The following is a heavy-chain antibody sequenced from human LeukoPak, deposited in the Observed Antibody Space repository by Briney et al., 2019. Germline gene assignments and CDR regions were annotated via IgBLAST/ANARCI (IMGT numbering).Heavy chain of an antibody. CDR3: ATGKRVGAIDY. CDR1: GYTSTDYY. CDR2: VDPEDGET. D-gene: IGHD1-26*01. V-gene: IGHV1-69-2*01. Sequence: ASVKVSCKVSGYTSTDYYMHWVQQAPGKGLEWMGLVDPEDGETIYAEKFQGRVTITADTSTDTAYMELSSLRSEDTAVYYCATGKRVGAIDYWGQGTLVTVSS. J-gene: IGHJ4*02.